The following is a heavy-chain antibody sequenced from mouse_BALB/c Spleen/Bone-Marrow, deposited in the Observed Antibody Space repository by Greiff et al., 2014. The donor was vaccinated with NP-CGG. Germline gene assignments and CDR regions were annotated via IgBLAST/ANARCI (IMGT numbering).Heavy chain of an antibody. Sequence: VQLQQPGAELVKPGASVKLSCTASGFNIKDNYIHWVKQRPEQGLEWIGRIDPANGNTKYDPKFQGKATITTDTSSNTAYLQLSSLTSEDTAVYYCAQGYDWAMDYWGQGTSVTVSS. V-gene: IGHV14-3*02. CDR3: AQGYDWAMDY. CDR2: IDPANGNT. J-gene: IGHJ4*01. CDR1: GFNIKDNY. D-gene: IGHD2-14*01.